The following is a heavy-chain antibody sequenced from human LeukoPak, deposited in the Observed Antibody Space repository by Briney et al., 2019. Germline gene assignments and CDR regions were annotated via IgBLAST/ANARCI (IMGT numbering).Heavy chain of an antibody. D-gene: IGHD5-18*01. CDR3: ARAVVDTAMVHFDY. V-gene: IGHV4-61*02. CDR2: IYTSGST. Sequence: SETLSLTCTVSGGSISSGSYYWSWIRQPAGKGLEWIGRIYTSGSTNYNPSLKSRVTISVDTSKNQFSLKLSSVTAADTAVYYCARAVVDTAMVHFDYWGQGTLVTVSS. J-gene: IGHJ4*02. CDR1: GGSISSGSYY.